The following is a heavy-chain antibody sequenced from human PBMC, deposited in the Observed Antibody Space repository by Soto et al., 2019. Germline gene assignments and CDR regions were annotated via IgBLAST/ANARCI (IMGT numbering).Heavy chain of an antibody. Sequence: EVQLVESGGGLVQPGRSLRLSCAASGFTFDDYAMHWVRQAPGKGLEWVSGISWNVGSIAYADSVKGRFIISRDNAKNSLYLQMNSLRAEDTALYYCAKGVAGWYDFDYWGQGTLVTVSS. CDR1: GFTFDDYA. CDR3: AKGVAGWYDFDY. CDR2: ISWNVGSI. D-gene: IGHD2-15*01. J-gene: IGHJ4*02. V-gene: IGHV3-9*01.